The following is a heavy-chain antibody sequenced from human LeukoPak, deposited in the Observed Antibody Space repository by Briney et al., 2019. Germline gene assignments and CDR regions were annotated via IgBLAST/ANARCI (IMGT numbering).Heavy chain of an antibody. CDR2: INPNGGGT. CDR3: ARASRITIFGVFNH. CDR1: GYTFTSYY. V-gene: IGHV1-2*02. J-gene: IGHJ4*02. D-gene: IGHD3-3*01. Sequence: GASVKVSCKTSGYTFTSYYMHWMRQAPGQGLEWVGMINPNGGGTSSAQKFQGRFTMTRDTSISTAYMELSRLRSDDTAVYYCARASRITIFGVFNHWGQGTLVTVSS.